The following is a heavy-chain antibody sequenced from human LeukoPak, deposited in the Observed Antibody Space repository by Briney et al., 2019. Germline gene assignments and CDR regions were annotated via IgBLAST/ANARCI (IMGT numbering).Heavy chain of an antibody. CDR1: GASISSSSYY. CDR3: ARHQSGYDFDY. Sequence: SETLSLTCTVSGASISSSSYYWGWIRQPPGKGLEWIGSIYYSGSTYYNPSLRSRVTISVDTSKNQISLRLSSVTAADTAVHYCARHQSGYDFDYWGQGTLVTVSS. CDR2: IYYSGST. J-gene: IGHJ4*02. V-gene: IGHV4-39*01. D-gene: IGHD5-12*01.